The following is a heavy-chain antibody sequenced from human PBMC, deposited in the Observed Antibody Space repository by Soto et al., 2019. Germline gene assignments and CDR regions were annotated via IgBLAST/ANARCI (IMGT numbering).Heavy chain of an antibody. CDR3: ARDGSGSYYTLDY. V-gene: IGHV4-30-4*01. J-gene: IGHJ4*02. Sequence: SETLSLTCTVSGGSISSDGYYWSWIHQPPGKGLEWIGYIYYSGSTYYNPSLKSRVTISVDTSKNQFSLKLSSVTAADTAVYYCARDGSGSYYTLDYWGQGTLVTAPQ. D-gene: IGHD3-10*01. CDR2: IYYSGST. CDR1: GGSISSDGYY.